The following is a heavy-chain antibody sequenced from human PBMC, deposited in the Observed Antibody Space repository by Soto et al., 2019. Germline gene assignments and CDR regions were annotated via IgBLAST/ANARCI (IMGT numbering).Heavy chain of an antibody. CDR3: ARGIYDYSNYDWLRHRYYFDY. CDR1: GGTFSSYA. Sequence: SVKVSCKASGGTFSSYAISWVRQAPGQGLEWMGGIIPIFGTANYAQKFQGRVTITADESTSTAYMELSSLRSEDTAVYYCARGIYDYSNYDWLRHRYYFDYWGQGTLVTVPS. J-gene: IGHJ4*02. D-gene: IGHD4-4*01. CDR2: IIPIFGTA. V-gene: IGHV1-69*13.